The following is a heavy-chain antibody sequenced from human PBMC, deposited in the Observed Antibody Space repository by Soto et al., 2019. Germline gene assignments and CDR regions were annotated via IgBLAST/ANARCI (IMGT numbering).Heavy chain of an antibody. CDR3: AREVEGSYSPADF. Sequence: ASVKVSCKTSGYTFTDHGIDWVRQAPGQGLEWVGWVSSYNGNTNYAYNLKDRVIMTTDASTSTAYMELRGLRSDDTAVYYCAREVEGSYSPADFWGQGTPVTVS. V-gene: IGHV1-18*01. D-gene: IGHD3-10*01. CDR1: GYTFTDHG. CDR2: VSSYNGNT. J-gene: IGHJ4*02.